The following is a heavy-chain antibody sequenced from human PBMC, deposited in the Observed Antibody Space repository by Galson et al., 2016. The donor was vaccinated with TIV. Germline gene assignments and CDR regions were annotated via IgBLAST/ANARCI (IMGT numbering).Heavy chain of an antibody. Sequence: SVKVSCKASGFMFTSSAMQWVRQARGERLEWIGLIVVGSGDTNHAQKFQERVTFIGGMSTNTVYMELSSLRSEDTAVYYCAAGHWYSGSSSQKRFYFDYWSQGTLVTVSS. CDR3: AAGHWYSGSSSQKRFYFDY. V-gene: IGHV1-58*02. CDR1: GFMFTSSA. J-gene: IGHJ4*02. CDR2: IVVGSGDT. D-gene: IGHD1-26*01.